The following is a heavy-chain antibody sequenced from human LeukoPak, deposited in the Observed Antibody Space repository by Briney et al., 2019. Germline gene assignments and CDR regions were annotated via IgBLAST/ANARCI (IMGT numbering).Heavy chain of an antibody. CDR3: ARGGIAAAGTLPWFDP. CDR2: IYTSGST. J-gene: IGHJ5*02. CDR1: GGSISSYY. V-gene: IGHV4-4*07. D-gene: IGHD6-13*01. Sequence: PSETLSLTCTVSGGSISSYYWSWIRQPAGKGLEWIGRIYTSGSTNYNPSLKSRVTMSVDTSKNQFSLKLSSVTAADTAVYYCARGGIAAAGTLPWFDPWGQGTLVTVSS.